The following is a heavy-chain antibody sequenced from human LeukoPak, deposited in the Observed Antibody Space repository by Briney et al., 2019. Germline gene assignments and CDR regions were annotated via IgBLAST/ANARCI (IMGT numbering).Heavy chain of an antibody. J-gene: IGHJ4*02. V-gene: IGHV3-23*01. Sequence: GGSLRLSCAASGFTFSSYAMSWVRQAPGKGLEWVSAISGSGGSTYYADSVKGRFIISRDNAKNSLYLQMNSLRAEDTAVYYCARYGDRGFDFWGQGTRVTVSS. CDR1: GFTFSSYA. CDR3: ARYGDRGFDF. D-gene: IGHD4-17*01. CDR2: ISGSGGST.